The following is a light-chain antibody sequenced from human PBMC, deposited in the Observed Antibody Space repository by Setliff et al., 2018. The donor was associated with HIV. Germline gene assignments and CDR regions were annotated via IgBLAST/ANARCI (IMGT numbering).Light chain of an antibody. CDR2: EVT. V-gene: IGLV2-14*01. CDR1: SSDVGGYKY. CDR3: SSYTSTGTRV. Sequence: QSVLTQPASVSGSPGQSITISCTGSSSDVGGYKYVAWYQHHPGKAPKLLISEVTNRPSGVSNRFSGSKSGNTASLTISGLQADDDADYYCSSYTSTGTRVFGTGTKV. J-gene: IGLJ1*01.